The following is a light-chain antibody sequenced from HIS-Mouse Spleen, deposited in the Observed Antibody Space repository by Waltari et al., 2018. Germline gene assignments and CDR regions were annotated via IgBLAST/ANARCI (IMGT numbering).Light chain of an antibody. J-gene: IGLJ3*02. Sequence: QSVLTQPPSVSGAPGQRVTISCTGSSSNIGAGYDVHWYQQLPGTAPKLLIFGNSNRPSGVPARCSGSNAGPSASLAITGLQAEDEADYYCQSYDSSLSGWVFGGGTKLTVL. V-gene: IGLV1-40*01. CDR1: SSNIGAGYD. CDR2: GNS. CDR3: QSYDSSLSGWV.